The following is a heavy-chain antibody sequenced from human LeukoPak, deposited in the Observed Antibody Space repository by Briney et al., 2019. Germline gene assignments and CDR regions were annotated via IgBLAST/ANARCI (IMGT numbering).Heavy chain of an antibody. CDR1: GYTFTSYD. J-gene: IGHJ4*02. CDR2: MNPNSGNT. Sequence: GASVKVSCKASGYTFTSYDINWVRQATGQGLEWMGWMNPNSGNTGSAQKFQGSVTMTRNTSTATAYMELRSLRSDDTAVYYCARDLAGAAAGTIPLFDYWGQGTLVTISS. V-gene: IGHV1-8*01. D-gene: IGHD6-13*01. CDR3: ARDLAGAAAGTIPLFDY.